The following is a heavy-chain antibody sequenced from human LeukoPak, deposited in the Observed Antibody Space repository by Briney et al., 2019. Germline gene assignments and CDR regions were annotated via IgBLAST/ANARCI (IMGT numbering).Heavy chain of an antibody. Sequence: SGGSLRLSCAASGFTFSSYAMNWVRQAPGKGLEWVSAISVSGSSTYYADSVKGRFTISRDNSKNTLYLQMNSLRAEDTAVYYCAKSARGGWPLLGYMDVWGKRTTVTVSS. V-gene: IGHV3-23*01. CDR2: ISVSGSST. D-gene: IGHD2-15*01. CDR1: GFTFSSYA. J-gene: IGHJ6*03. CDR3: AKSARGGWPLLGYMDV.